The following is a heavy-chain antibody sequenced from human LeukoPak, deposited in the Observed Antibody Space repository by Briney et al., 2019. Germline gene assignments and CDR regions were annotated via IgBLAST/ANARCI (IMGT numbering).Heavy chain of an antibody. Sequence: GASVKASRKASGYTFTGYYMHWVRQAPGQGLEWMGWINPNSGGTNYAQKFQGRVTMTRDTSISTAYMELSRLRSDDTAVYYCARAPLYYDSSGYYYDWGQGTLVTVSS. CDR1: GYTFTGYY. CDR3: ARAPLYYDSSGYYYD. J-gene: IGHJ4*02. CDR2: INPNSGGT. D-gene: IGHD3-22*01. V-gene: IGHV1-2*02.